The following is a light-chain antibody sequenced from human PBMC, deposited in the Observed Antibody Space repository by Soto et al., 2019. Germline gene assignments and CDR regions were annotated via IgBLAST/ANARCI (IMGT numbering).Light chain of an antibody. CDR1: SSNIGINT. V-gene: IGLV1-44*01. J-gene: IGLJ3*02. CDR3: LVYGRGGTLM. CDR2: SNN. Sequence: QSVLTQPPSASGTPGQRVTISCSGSSSNIGINTVNWYQQLPGTAPKLLIYSNNQRPSGVPDRFSGSKSGTSASLAISGLQPEDDADYYCLVYGRGGTLMFGGGTKVTVL.